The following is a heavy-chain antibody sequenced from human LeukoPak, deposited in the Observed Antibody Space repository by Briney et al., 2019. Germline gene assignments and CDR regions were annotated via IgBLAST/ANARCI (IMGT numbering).Heavy chain of an antibody. CDR1: GGSISSYY. CDR3: ARGRSDTAMVTG. Sequence: KTSETLSLTCTVSGGSISSYYWSWIRQPPGKGLEWIGYIYYSGSTNYNPSLKSRVTISVDTSKNQFSLKLSSVTAADTAVYYCARGRSDTAMVTGWGQGTLVTVSS. J-gene: IGHJ4*02. V-gene: IGHV4-59*01. D-gene: IGHD5-18*01. CDR2: IYYSGST.